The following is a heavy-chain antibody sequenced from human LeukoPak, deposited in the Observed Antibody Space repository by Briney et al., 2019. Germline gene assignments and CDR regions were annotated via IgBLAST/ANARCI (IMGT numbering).Heavy chain of an antibody. J-gene: IGHJ6*03. D-gene: IGHD3-10*01. V-gene: IGHV4-59*11. Sequence: SETLSLTCTVSGGSIRGQYWSWIRQPPGKGLEWIGYVYYRGSTNYNPSLKSRVTISVDTSKNQFSLTLSSVTAADTAVYYCARDRIGEDYMDVWGKGTTVTVSS. CDR3: ARDRIGEDYMDV. CDR2: VYYRGST. CDR1: GGSIRGQY.